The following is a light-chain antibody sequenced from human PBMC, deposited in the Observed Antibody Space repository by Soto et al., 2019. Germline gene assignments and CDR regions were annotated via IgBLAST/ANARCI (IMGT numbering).Light chain of an antibody. CDR2: AAS. CDR1: QGISSY. J-gene: IGKJ5*01. CDR3: QQLNSYPIT. V-gene: IGKV1-9*01. Sequence: IQLTQSPSSLSKSVGDRVTITCRASQGISSYLAWYQQRPGRAPKLLIYAASTLRSGVPSRFSGSGSGTDFTLTSSSLQPEDFATYYCQQLNSYPITFGQGTRLEIK.